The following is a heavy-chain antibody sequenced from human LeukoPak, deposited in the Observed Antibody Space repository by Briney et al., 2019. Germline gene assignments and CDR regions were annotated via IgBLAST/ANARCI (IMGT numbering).Heavy chain of an antibody. CDR2: FDPEDGET. J-gene: IGHJ5*02. D-gene: IGHD6-6*01. V-gene: IGHV1-24*01. CDR1: GYTLTELS. Sequence: GASVKVSCKVCGYTLTELSMHWVRQAPGKGLEWMGGFDPEDGETIYAQKFQGRVTMTEDTSTDTAYMELSSLRSEDTAVYYCATARIAARPFKRFDPWGQGTLVTVSS. CDR3: ATARIAARPFKRFDP.